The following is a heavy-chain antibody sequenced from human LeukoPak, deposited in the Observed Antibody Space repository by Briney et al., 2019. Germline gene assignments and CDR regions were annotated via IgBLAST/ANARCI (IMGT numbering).Heavy chain of an antibody. CDR3: TRYNNDHFDY. D-gene: IGHD1-14*01. Sequence: GGSLRLSCAESGFTFGGYGMHWFPQTPGKGLEWVAVIAYDGSRAFYADSVKGRFTISRDNSKNTMSVQMDDLRAEDTAVYYCTRYNNDHFDYWGQGTLVTVSS. J-gene: IGHJ4*02. CDR2: IAYDGSRA. V-gene: IGHV3-33*01. CDR1: GFTFGGYG.